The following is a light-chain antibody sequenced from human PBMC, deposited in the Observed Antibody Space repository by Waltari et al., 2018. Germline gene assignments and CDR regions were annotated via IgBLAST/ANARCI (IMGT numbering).Light chain of an antibody. J-gene: IGLJ2*01. CDR1: RNDIGSNKF. CDR2: DIN. CDR3: CSYAGSYTL. V-gene: IGLV2-11*01. Sequence: QSALTHPRSVSGSPGQSVTISCNGTRNDIGSNKFVSWYQYHPGKVPKLMIHDINERPSGVPDRFSGSKSGNTASLTISGLQADDEADYYCCSYAGSYTLFGGGTKLTVL.